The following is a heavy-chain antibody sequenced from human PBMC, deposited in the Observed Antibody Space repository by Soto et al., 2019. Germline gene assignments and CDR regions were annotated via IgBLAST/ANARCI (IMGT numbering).Heavy chain of an antibody. CDR3: ARKNPGRVSELPDY. J-gene: IGHJ4*02. D-gene: IGHD3-10*01. Sequence: QVQLVESGGGVVQPGNSVRLSCAASGFTFSMYGMHWVRQAPGKGLEWVAVTASDGTNKFYGDSVKGRFTISRDNPRARLYLQMKSLRPDDTAVYYCARKNPGRVSELPDYWGQGTLVTVSS. CDR1: GFTFSMYG. V-gene: IGHV3-30*03. CDR2: TASDGTNK.